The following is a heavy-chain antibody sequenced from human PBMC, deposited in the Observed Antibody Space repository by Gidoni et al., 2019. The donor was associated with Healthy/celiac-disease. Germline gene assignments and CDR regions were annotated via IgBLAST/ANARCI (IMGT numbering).Heavy chain of an antibody. D-gene: IGHD2-21*01. Sequence: QLQLQESGTGLVKPSETRSLTCTVSGGCISSSSYYWGWIRQPPGKGLEWIGSIYYSGSTYYTPSLKSRVTISVDTSKNQLSLQLSSVTAADTAVYYCANIVVVFPWPPDAFDIWGQGTMVTVSS. CDR2: IYYSGST. J-gene: IGHJ3*02. CDR3: ANIVVVFPWPPDAFDI. CDR1: GGCISSSSYY. V-gene: IGHV4-39*01.